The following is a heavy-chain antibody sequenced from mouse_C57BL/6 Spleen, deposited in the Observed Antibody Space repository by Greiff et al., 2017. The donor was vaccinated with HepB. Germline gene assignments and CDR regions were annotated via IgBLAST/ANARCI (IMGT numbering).Heavy chain of an antibody. J-gene: IGHJ2*01. Sequence: QVQLQQSGAELVRPGTSVKMSCKASGYTFTNYWIGWAKQRPGHGLEWIGDIYPGGGYTNYNEKFKGKATLTADKSSSTAYMQFSSLTSEDSAIYYCAREEGSPVPYFDYWGQGTTLTVSS. CDR2: IYPGGGYT. CDR1: GYTFTNYW. CDR3: AREEGSPVPYFDY. V-gene: IGHV1-63*01. D-gene: IGHD1-1*01.